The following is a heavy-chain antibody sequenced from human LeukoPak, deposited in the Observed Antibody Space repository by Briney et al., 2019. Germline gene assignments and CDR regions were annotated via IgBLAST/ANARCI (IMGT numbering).Heavy chain of an antibody. CDR1: GYTFTSYA. V-gene: IGHV1-18*04. J-gene: IGHJ4*02. CDR3: ARDGTSTDDY. CDR2: ISGNNDNP. Sequence: ASVKVSCKASGYTFTSYAIHWVRQAPGQGLEWIAWISGNNDNPNYGQKFQGRFTVTTDSSTSTAYMELRNLRSDDTAVYYCARDGTSTDDYWGQGTLVTVSS. D-gene: IGHD2-2*01.